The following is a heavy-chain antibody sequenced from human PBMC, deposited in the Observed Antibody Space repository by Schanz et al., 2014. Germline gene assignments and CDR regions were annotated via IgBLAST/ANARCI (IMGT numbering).Heavy chain of an antibody. J-gene: IGHJ2*01. CDR3: ARNRGSGGQNWYFDL. CDR2: IGNGGVTI. V-gene: IGHV3-48*04. Sequence: EVQLLESGGGLVQPGGSLRLSCAASEFTFSTDAMSWVRQAPGKGLEWVSYIGNGGVTIYYADSVKGRFTISRDNSKNSLYLQLNSLRADDTAVYYCARNRGSGGQNWYFDLWGRGTLVTVSS. CDR1: EFTFSTDA. D-gene: IGHD1-26*01.